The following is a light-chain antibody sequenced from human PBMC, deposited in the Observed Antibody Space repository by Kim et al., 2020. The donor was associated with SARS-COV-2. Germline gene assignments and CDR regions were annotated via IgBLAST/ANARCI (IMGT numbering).Light chain of an antibody. V-gene: IGLV2-18*02. CDR1: SSDVGSYDR. CDR3: SSYTSSSTWV. Sequence: GQSVTRSCAGTSSDVGSYDRVSWYQQPPGTAPKVMIYEVSNRPSGVPDRFSGSKSGNTASLTISGLQAEDEADYYCSSYTSSSTWVFGGGTQLTVL. J-gene: IGLJ3*02. CDR2: EVS.